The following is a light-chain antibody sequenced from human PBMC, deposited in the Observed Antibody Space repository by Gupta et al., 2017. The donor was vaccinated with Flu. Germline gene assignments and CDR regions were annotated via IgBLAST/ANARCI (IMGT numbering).Light chain of an antibody. CDR1: DVGGYNY. CDR3: YSFTSSGTYV. CDR2: DVS. J-gene: IGLJ1*01. V-gene: IGLV2-14*01. Sequence: DVGGYNYVSWFQQHPGTAPKLMIYDVSNRPSGVSNRFSGSKSGNTASLTISGLQAEDEADYYCYSFTSSGTYVFGTGTKVTVL.